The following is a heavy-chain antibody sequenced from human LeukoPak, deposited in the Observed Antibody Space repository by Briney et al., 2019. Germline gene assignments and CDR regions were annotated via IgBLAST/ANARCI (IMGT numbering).Heavy chain of an antibody. Sequence: AASVKVSCKASGGTFSSYTISWVRQAPGQGLEWMGRITPILGIANYAQKFQGRVTITADKSTSTAYMELSSLRSEDTAVYYCARQGGEDSSSSPTDYWGQGTLVTVSS. CDR3: ARQGGEDSSSSPTDY. J-gene: IGHJ4*02. CDR2: ITPILGIA. CDR1: GGTFSSYT. V-gene: IGHV1-69*02. D-gene: IGHD6-6*01.